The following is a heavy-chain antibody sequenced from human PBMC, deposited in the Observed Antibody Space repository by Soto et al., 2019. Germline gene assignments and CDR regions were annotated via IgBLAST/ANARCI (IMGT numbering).Heavy chain of an antibody. J-gene: IGHJ6*02. D-gene: IGHD1-20*01. Sequence: SETLSLTCAVYVGSFSGYYWSWIRQPPGKGLEWIGEINHSGSTNYNPSLKSRVTISVDTSKNQFSLKLSSVTAADTAVYYCARVNRRDNWIRYYYGMDVWGQGTTVTVTS. CDR3: ARVNRRDNWIRYYYGMDV. CDR2: INHSGST. V-gene: IGHV4-34*01. CDR1: VGSFSGYY.